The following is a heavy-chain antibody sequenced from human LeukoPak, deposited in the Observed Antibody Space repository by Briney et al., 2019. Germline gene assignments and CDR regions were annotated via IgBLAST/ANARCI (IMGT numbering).Heavy chain of an antibody. CDR2: ISAYNGDT. CDR1: GYTFTNYG. V-gene: IGHV1-18*01. D-gene: IGHD3-16*01. J-gene: IGHJ5*02. Sequence: ASVKVSCKASGYTFTNYGLNWVRQAPGQALEWMGWISAYNGDTNYARQFLARVTMTRDTSTDTAYMELTSLTSDDTAVYYCAEDEGFDEGGILPLGLWGQGTLVIVSS. CDR3: AEDEGFDEGGILPLGL.